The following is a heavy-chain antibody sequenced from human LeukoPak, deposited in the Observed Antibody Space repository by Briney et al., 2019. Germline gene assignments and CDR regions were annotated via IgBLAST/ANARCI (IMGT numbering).Heavy chain of an antibody. Sequence: GGSLRLSCAASGFTVSSNYMSWVRQAPGKGLEWVSVIYSGGSTYYADSVKGRFTISRDNSKNTLYLQMNSLRAEDTAVYYCARDQWEDTMVRGVNQPHYGMDVWGQGTTVTVSS. V-gene: IGHV3-66*01. CDR1: GFTVSSNY. D-gene: IGHD3-10*01. CDR3: ARDQWEDTMVRGVNQPHYGMDV. J-gene: IGHJ6*02. CDR2: IYSGGST.